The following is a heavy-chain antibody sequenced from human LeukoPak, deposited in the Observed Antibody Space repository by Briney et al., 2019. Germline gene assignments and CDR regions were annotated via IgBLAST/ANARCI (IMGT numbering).Heavy chain of an antibody. CDR2: IHYSGST. V-gene: IGHV4-59*01. CDR3: AREVVAAAGTVDY. D-gene: IGHD6-13*01. J-gene: IGHJ4*02. CDR1: GGSISSFY. Sequence: SETLSLTCTVSGGSISSFYWSWIRQPPGKGLEWIGYIHYSGSTNYNPSLKSRVTISVDTSKNQFSLILSSVTTADTAVYYCAREVVAAAGTVDYWGQGTLVTVSS.